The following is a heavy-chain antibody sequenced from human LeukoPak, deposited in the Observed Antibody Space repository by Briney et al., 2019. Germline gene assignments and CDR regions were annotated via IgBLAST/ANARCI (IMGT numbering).Heavy chain of an antibody. CDR3: ATLSIMVVTSYYYYYMDV. V-gene: IGHV1-69-2*01. Sequence: APVKISCKVSGYTFTDYYMHWVPQAPGKGLEWMGLVDPEDGETIYAEKFQGRVTITADTSTDTAYMELSSLRSEDTAVYYCATLSIMVVTSYYYYYMDVWGKGTTVTVSS. J-gene: IGHJ6*03. CDR2: VDPEDGET. D-gene: IGHD4/OR15-4a*01. CDR1: GYTFTDYY.